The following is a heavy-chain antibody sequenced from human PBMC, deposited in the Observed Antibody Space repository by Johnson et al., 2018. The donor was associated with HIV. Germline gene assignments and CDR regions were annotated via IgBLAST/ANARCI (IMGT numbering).Heavy chain of an antibody. CDR2: TRNKANSYTT. CDR3: VRACGDSGDDAFDI. CDR1: GFTFSSYW. Sequence: VQLVESGGGLVQPGGSLRLSCAASGFTFSSYWMSWVRQAPGKGLEWVGRTRNKANSYTTEYAASVKGRFTISRDDSKNSLYLQMNSLKTEDTAVYYCVRACGDSGDDAFDIWGQGTMVTVSS. D-gene: IGHD2-15*01. V-gene: IGHV3-72*01. J-gene: IGHJ3*02.